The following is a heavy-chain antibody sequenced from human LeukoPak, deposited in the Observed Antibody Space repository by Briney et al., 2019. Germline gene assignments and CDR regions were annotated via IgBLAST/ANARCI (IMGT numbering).Heavy chain of an antibody. CDR3: ASDEGNYFDY. CDR2: ISRNSTYI. Sequence: GGSLRLSCAASGFAFSSYIMNWVRQAPGKGLEWVASISRNSTYIHYADSVKGRFTISRDNARNSLFLQMNSLRAEDTAIYYCASDEGNYFDYWGQGTLVTVSS. V-gene: IGHV3-21*01. J-gene: IGHJ4*02. CDR1: GFAFSSYI.